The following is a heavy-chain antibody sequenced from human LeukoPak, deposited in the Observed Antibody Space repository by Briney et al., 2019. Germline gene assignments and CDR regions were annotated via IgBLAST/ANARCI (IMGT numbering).Heavy chain of an antibody. CDR3: ARMIVVSDAFDI. Sequence: ASVKVSCKASGYTFTGYYMHWVRQAPGQGLEWMGWINPNSGNTGYAQKFQGRVTITRNTSISTAYMELSSLRSEDTAVYYCARMIVVSDAFDIWGQGTMVTVSS. J-gene: IGHJ3*02. V-gene: IGHV1-8*03. CDR1: GYTFTGYY. D-gene: IGHD3-22*01. CDR2: INPNSGNT.